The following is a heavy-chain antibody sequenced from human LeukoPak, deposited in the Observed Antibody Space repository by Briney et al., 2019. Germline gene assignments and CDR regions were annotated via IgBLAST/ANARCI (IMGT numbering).Heavy chain of an antibody. CDR1: Y. Sequence: YWSWIXXXPGKGLEWIGYIYYSGSTNYNPSLKSRVTISVDTSKNQFSLKLSSVTAADTAVYYRARDRAGFDPWGQGTLVTVSS. CDR3: ARDRAGFDP. J-gene: IGHJ5*02. CDR2: IYYSGST. V-gene: IGHV4-59*01.